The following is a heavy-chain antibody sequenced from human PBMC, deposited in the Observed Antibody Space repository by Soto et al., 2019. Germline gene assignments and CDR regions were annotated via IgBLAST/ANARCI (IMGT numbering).Heavy chain of an antibody. J-gene: IGHJ4*02. CDR1: GLTFSNYG. V-gene: IGHV3-30*03. Sequence: GGSLRLSCAASGLTFSNYGFHWVRLAPGKGLEWLAVISYDGSNTYYADSVKGRSTISRDNSKNRVYLQMNSLRPEDTAVYYCARSDYNEPYLDYRGRGSLVTGSS. D-gene: IGHD4-4*01. CDR3: ARSDYNEPYLDY. CDR2: ISYDGSNT.